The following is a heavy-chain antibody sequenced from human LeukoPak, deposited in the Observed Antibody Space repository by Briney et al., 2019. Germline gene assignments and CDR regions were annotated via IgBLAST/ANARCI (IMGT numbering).Heavy chain of an antibody. Sequence: SSVKVSCKSSGGTFSSYAISWVRQAPAQGLEWMGRIIPILGIANYAQKFQGRVTITADKSTSTAYMELSSLRSEDTAVYYCARPSCSGGSCQIDAFDIWGQGTMVTVSS. CDR2: IIPILGIA. V-gene: IGHV1-69*04. D-gene: IGHD2-15*01. J-gene: IGHJ3*02. CDR1: GGTFSSYA. CDR3: ARPSCSGGSCQIDAFDI.